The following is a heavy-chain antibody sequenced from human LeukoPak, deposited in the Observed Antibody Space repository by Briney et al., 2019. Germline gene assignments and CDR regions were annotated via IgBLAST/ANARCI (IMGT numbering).Heavy chain of an antibody. J-gene: IGHJ4*02. Sequence: GGSLRLSCAASGFTFSSYTMNWVRQAPGKGLEWVSSVTSDTPFIYYGDSVAGRFTISRDDAKNSLYLQMDSLRVEDTAVYYCAQVGHGFDYWGQGTLVTVSS. V-gene: IGHV3-21*01. CDR3: AQVGHGFDY. CDR1: GFTFSSYT. CDR2: VTSDTPFI.